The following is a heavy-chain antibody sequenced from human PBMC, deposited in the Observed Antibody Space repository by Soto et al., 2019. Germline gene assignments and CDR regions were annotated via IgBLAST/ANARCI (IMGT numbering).Heavy chain of an antibody. Sequence: SETLSLTCSVYGGSFSGYYWSWIRQPPGKGLEWIGEINHSGSTNYNPSLKSRVTISVDTSKNQFSLKLSSVTAADTAVYYCARDGGRTGTTDEHAFDIWGQGTMVTVSS. CDR2: INHSGST. V-gene: IGHV4-34*01. D-gene: IGHD1-7*01. J-gene: IGHJ3*02. CDR1: GGSFSGYY. CDR3: ARDGGRTGTTDEHAFDI.